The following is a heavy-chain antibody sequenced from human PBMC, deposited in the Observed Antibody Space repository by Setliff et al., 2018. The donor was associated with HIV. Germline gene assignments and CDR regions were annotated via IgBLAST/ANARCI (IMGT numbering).Heavy chain of an antibody. CDR2: INTNTGNP. J-gene: IGHJ4*02. Sequence: GASVKVSCKASGYTFNNYAMNWVRQAPGRGLELMGWINTNTGNPTYAQGFTGRFVFSLDTSVSTAYLQISSLKAEDTAVYFCARDLKRPNSNFWGGYPIPFDSWGQGTLVTVSS. D-gene: IGHD3-3*01. V-gene: IGHV7-4-1*02. CDR1: GYTFNNYA. CDR3: ARDLKRPNSNFWGGYPIPFDS.